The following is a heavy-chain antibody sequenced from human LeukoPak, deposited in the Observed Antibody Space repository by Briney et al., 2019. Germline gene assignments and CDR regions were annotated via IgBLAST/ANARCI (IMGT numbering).Heavy chain of an antibody. CDR1: GLTFSSYG. J-gene: IGHJ4*02. Sequence: GGSLRLSCAASGLTFSSYGMYWVRQAPGKGLEWVAFVRYDGSNKYYADSVKGRFTISRDNSKNTLYLQMNSLRAEDTAVYYCARDARYGSGSYYNLWGQGTLVTVSS. V-gene: IGHV3-30*02. D-gene: IGHD3-10*01. CDR2: VRYDGSNK. CDR3: ARDARYGSGSYYNL.